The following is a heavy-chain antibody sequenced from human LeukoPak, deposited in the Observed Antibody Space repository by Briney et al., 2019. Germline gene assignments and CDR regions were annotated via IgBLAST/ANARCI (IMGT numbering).Heavy chain of an antibody. V-gene: IGHV4-39*01. CDR1: GGSIGSSSYY. D-gene: IGHD2-2*01. Sequence: SETLSLTCTVSGGSIGSSSYYWGWIRQPPGKGLEWIGTIYYSGSTYYNPSLTSRVTISVDTSKNQFSLKVSSVTAADTAVYYCASTMYCSSTSCLRFDHWGQGTLVTVSS. CDR3: ASTMYCSSTSCLRFDH. J-gene: IGHJ4*02. CDR2: IYYSGST.